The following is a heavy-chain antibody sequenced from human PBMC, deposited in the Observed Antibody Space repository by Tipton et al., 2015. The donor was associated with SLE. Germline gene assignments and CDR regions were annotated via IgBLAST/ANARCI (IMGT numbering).Heavy chain of an antibody. J-gene: IGHJ6*02. CDR3: AKQISPLGGRDV. V-gene: IGHV3-74*01. D-gene: IGHD1-14*01. Sequence: SLRLSCAASGFTFSSYWMHWVRQAPGKGLVWVSRINSDGSSTNYADSVKGRCTISRDNAKNTLYLQMNSLRAEDTAVYYCAKQISPLGGRDVWGQGPTVSVSS. CDR2: INSDGSST. CDR1: GFTFSSYW.